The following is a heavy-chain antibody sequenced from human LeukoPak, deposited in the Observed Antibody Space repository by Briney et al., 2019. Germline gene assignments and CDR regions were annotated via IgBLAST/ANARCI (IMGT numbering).Heavy chain of an antibody. Sequence: ASVKVSCKASGYTFTSYYMHWVRQAPGQGLEWMGIINPSGGSTSYAQKFQGRVTMTRDKSTSTVYMELSSLRSEDTAVYYCATNSQVLRYFDWLPRQFYYYYMDVWGKGTTVTISS. CDR1: GYTFTSYY. V-gene: IGHV1-46*01. CDR3: ATNSQVLRYFDWLPRQFYYYYMDV. CDR2: INPSGGST. J-gene: IGHJ6*03. D-gene: IGHD3-9*01.